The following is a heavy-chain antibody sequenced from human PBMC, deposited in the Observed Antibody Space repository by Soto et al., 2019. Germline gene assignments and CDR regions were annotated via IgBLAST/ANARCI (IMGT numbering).Heavy chain of an antibody. J-gene: IGHJ5*02. D-gene: IGHD3-22*01. Sequence: PSETLSLTCTVSGGSISSNYWTWIRQPPGKGLEWIGYVYNSGSTNYNPSLKSRVTISEDTSKNQFSLKLSSVAAADTAVYYCARHYYDSSGYRYNWFDPWGQGTLVTVSS. CDR1: GGSISSNY. V-gene: IGHV4-59*08. CDR2: VYNSGST. CDR3: ARHYYDSSGYRYNWFDP.